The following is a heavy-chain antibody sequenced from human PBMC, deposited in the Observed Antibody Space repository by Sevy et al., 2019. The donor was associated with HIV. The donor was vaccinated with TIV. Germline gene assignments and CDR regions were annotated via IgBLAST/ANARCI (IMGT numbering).Heavy chain of an antibody. D-gene: IGHD4-17*01. V-gene: IGHV4-34*01. Sequence: SETLSLTCAVYGESFSNYYWSWIRLSPGKGLESIGEIDHSGRSDNNPSLKSRVTMSLDTSKNPFSLKLTSVLAADTAVYYCARGPKPLRSDYGDYRGVGYYFDSWGQGTLVTVSS. J-gene: IGHJ4*02. CDR2: IDHSGRS. CDR1: GESFSNYY. CDR3: ARGPKPLRSDYGDYRGVGYYFDS.